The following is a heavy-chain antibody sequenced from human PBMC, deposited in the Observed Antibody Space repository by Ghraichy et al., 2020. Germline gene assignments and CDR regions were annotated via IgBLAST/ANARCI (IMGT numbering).Heavy chain of an antibody. CDR1: GFTFSSYS. V-gene: IGHV3-21*01. J-gene: IGHJ2*01. Sequence: GESLNISCAASGFTFSSYSMNWVRQAPGKGLEWVSSISSSSYIYYADSVKGRFTISRDNAKNSLYLQMNSLRAEDTAVYYCARVISGWYRVGWYFDLWGRGTLVTVSS. D-gene: IGHD6-19*01. CDR2: ISSSSYI. CDR3: ARVISGWYRVGWYFDL.